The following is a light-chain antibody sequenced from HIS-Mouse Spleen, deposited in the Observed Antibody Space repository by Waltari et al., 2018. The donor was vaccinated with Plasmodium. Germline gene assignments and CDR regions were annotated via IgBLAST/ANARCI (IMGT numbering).Light chain of an antibody. CDR2: EDS. J-gene: IGLJ3*02. Sequence: SYELTQPPSVSVSPGQTARLPCSGDALPTKYAYWYQQKSGQAPVLVIYEDSKRPSGIPGRFSGSSSGTMATLTISGAQVEDEADYYCYSTDSSGNHRVFGGGTKLTVL. CDR3: YSTDSSGNHRV. CDR1: ALPTKY. V-gene: IGLV3-10*01.